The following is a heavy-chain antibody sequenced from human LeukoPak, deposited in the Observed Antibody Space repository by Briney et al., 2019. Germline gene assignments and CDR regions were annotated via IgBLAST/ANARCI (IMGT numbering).Heavy chain of an antibody. D-gene: IGHD1-26*01. CDR1: GFTFSDYG. Sequence: GGSLRLSCAASGFTFSDYGMHWVRQAPGKGLEWVAVIWYDGSNKYYADSVKGRFTVSRDNSKNTLYLQLNSLRAEDTAVYFCARNLFVGPTEGAFDIWGQGTMVIVSS. CDR3: ARNLFVGPTEGAFDI. J-gene: IGHJ3*02. V-gene: IGHV3-33*01. CDR2: IWYDGSNK.